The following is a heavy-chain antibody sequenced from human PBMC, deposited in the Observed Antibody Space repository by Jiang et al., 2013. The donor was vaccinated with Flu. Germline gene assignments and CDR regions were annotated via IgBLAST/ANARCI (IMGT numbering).Heavy chain of an antibody. Sequence: QLLESGGGVVQPGGSLRLSCAASGFTFSTYGIHWVRQAPGKGLEWVAFIRYDGSNKYYADSVKGRFTISRDNSKNTLYLQMNSLSAEDTAVYYCAKDLLLFGVVINWFDPWGQGTLVTVSS. CDR3: AKDLLLFGVVINWFDP. CDR1: GFTFSTYG. D-gene: IGHD3-3*01. CDR2: IRYDGSNK. J-gene: IGHJ5*02. V-gene: IGHV3-30*02.